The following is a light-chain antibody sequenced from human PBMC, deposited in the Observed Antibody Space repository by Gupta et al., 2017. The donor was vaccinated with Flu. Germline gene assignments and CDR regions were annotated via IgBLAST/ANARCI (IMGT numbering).Light chain of an antibody. J-gene: IGLJ2*01. CDR3: CSYAADDTVV. Sequence: ITLSCTGTNSNVGKFNVVSLYQQHPGKALNLIIYEVSKWPSNIPTRFSCSKSGITASLTISGLQAEDEAHYYCCSYAADDTVVFGGGTSLTVL. V-gene: IGLV2-23*02. CDR1: NSNVGKFNV. CDR2: EVS.